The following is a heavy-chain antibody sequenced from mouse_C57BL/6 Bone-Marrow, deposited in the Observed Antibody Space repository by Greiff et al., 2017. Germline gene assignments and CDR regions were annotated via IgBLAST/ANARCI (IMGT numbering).Heavy chain of an antibody. CDR3: AIHYYGSSYDYAMDY. D-gene: IGHD1-1*01. CDR2: IWRGGST. J-gene: IGHJ4*01. CDR1: GFSLTSYG. V-gene: IGHV2-5*01. Sequence: VNVVESGPGLVQPSQSLSITCTVSGFSLTSYGVHWVRQSPGKGLEWLGVIWRGGSTDYNAAFMSRLSITKDNSKSQVFFKMNSLQADDTAIYYCAIHYYGSSYDYAMDYWGQGTSVTVSS.